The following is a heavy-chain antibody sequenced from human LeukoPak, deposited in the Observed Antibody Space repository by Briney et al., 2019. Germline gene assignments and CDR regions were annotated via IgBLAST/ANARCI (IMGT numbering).Heavy chain of an antibody. Sequence: GASVRVSCKASGYTFTVNYRHWVRQAPGQGLEWMGWINPNSGGTNSAQKFQGRVTMTRDTSNSTAYMEPSRLRSDDTAVYYCARGVYDNYFDYWGQGTLVTVSS. V-gene: IGHV1-2*02. D-gene: IGHD2-8*01. CDR2: INPNSGGT. CDR1: GYTFTVNY. J-gene: IGHJ4*02. CDR3: ARGVYDNYFDY.